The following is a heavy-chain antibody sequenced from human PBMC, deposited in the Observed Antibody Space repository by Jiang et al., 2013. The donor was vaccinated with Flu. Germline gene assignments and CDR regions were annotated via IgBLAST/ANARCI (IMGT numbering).Heavy chain of an antibody. CDR2: TYYRSKWYY. Sequence: QTLSLTCAISRDSVSSNTAAWNWIRQSPSRGLEWLGRTYYRSKWYYDYAESVKSRMTINPDTSKSQFSLQLNSVTPEDTAVYYCVRDRGGLGYWGQGTLVTVSS. CDR3: VRDRGGLGY. J-gene: IGHJ4*02. D-gene: IGHD3-10*01. CDR1: RDSVSSNTAA. V-gene: IGHV6-1*01.